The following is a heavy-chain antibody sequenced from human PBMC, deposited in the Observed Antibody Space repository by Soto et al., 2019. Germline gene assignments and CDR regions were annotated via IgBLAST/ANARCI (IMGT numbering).Heavy chain of an antibody. D-gene: IGHD2-2*02. Sequence: PGKGLEWVSAISGSGGSTYYADSVKGRFTISRDNSKNTLYLQMNSLRAEDTAVYYCAFVFQAEDGIRGVRSVSAFLLNRSSDL. CDR2: ISGSGGST. J-gene: IGHJ2*01. V-gene: IGHV3-23*01. CDR3: AFVFQAEDGIRGVRSVSAFLLNRSSDL.